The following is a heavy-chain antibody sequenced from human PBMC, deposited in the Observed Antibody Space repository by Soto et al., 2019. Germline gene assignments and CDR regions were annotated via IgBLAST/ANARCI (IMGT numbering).Heavy chain of an antibody. Sequence: PGGSLRLSCAASGFTFSSYGMHWVRQAPGKGLEWVAVISYDGSNKYYADSVKGRFTISRDNSKNTLYLQMNSLRAKDTAVYYCAKALRAARRTGYYGMDVWGQGTTVTVSS. D-gene: IGHD6-6*01. V-gene: IGHV3-30*18. J-gene: IGHJ6*02. CDR2: ISYDGSNK. CDR1: GFTFSSYG. CDR3: AKALRAARRTGYYGMDV.